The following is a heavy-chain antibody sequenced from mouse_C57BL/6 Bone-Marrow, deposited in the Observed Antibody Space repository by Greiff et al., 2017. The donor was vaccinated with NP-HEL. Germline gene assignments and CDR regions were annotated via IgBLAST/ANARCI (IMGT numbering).Heavy chain of an antibody. CDR3: TTGVITTVVADYCDY. Sequence: EVQLQQSGAELVRPGASVKLSCTASGFNIKDDYMHWVKQRPEQGLEWIGWIDPENGDTEYASKFQGKATITADTSSNTAYLQLSSLTSEDTAVYYCTTGVITTVVADYCDYWGQGTTLTVSS. D-gene: IGHD1-1*01. V-gene: IGHV14-4*01. CDR1: GFNIKDDY. CDR2: IDPENGDT. J-gene: IGHJ2*01.